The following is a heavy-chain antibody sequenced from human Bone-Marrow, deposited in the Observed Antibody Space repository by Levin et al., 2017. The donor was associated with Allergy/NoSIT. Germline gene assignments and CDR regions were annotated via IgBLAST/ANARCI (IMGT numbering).Heavy chain of an antibody. CDR2: IKQDGSEK. D-gene: IGHD3-10*01. CDR3: ARDRGVVRGGYYYYGMDV. CDR1: GFTFSSYW. V-gene: IGHV3-7*01. J-gene: IGHJ6*02. Sequence: SCAASGFTFSSYWMSWVRQAPGKGLEWVANIKQDGSEKYYVDSVKGRFTISRDNAKNSLYLQMNSLRAEDTAVYYCARDRGVVRGGYYYYGMDVWGQGTTVTVSS.